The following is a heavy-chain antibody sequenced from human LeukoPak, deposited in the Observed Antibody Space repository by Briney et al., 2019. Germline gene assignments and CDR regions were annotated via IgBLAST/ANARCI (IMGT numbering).Heavy chain of an antibody. Sequence: PGGSLRLSCAASGFTLSSYSMNWVRQAPGKGLEWVSSISGSSSYIYYAGSVKGRFTISRDNAKNSLYLQMNSLRAEDTAIYYCARELRAGYCTNGVCHTPLDYWGQGIVVTVSS. CDR3: ARELRAGYCTNGVCHTPLDY. CDR2: ISGSSSYI. V-gene: IGHV3-21*01. CDR1: GFTLSSYS. J-gene: IGHJ4*02. D-gene: IGHD2-8*01.